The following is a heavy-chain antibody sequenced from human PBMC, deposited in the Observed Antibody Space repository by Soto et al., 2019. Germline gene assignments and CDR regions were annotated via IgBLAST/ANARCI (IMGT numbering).Heavy chain of an antibody. Sequence: EVHLLESGGGLLQPGGSLRLSCSASGFDLSYHAMIWVRQAPGKGLEWVASIGNSGDISNYGDSVKGRFTISRDNSKNTLYLQMNSLRAEDTALYFCARRQVGATKGKSWFDSWGQGTLVTVSS. CDR2: IGNSGDIS. CDR1: GFDLSYHA. J-gene: IGHJ5*01. D-gene: IGHD1-26*01. CDR3: ARRQVGATKGKSWFDS. V-gene: IGHV3-23*01.